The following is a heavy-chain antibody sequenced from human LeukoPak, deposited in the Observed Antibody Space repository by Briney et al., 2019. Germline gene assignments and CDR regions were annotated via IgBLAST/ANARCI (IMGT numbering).Heavy chain of an antibody. D-gene: IGHD3-10*01. Sequence: GGSLRLSCAASGFTFSSCAMSWVRQAPGKGLEWVSAISGSGGSTYYADSVKGRFTISRDNSKNTLYLQMNSLRAEDTAVYYCAKVPLFYYGSGSDYYYYGMDVWGQGTTVTVSS. CDR2: ISGSGGST. CDR3: AKVPLFYYGSGSDYYYYGMDV. V-gene: IGHV3-23*01. J-gene: IGHJ6*02. CDR1: GFTFSSCA.